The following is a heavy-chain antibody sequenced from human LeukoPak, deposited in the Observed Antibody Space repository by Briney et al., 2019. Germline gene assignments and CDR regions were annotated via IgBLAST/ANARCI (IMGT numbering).Heavy chain of an antibody. CDR3: AKGSSAGRPYYFDY. D-gene: IGHD3-10*01. J-gene: IGHJ4*02. V-gene: IGHV3-23*05. Sequence: SSSATYYAESVKGRFTISRDNSKNTLYLQMNSLRAEDTAMYYCAKGSSAGRPYYFDYWGQGTLVTVSS. CDR2: SSSAT.